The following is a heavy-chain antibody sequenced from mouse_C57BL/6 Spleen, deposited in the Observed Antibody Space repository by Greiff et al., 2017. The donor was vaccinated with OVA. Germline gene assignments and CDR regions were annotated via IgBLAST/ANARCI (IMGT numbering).Heavy chain of an antibody. J-gene: IGHJ4*01. Sequence: QVQLQQSGPGLVQPSQSLSITCTVSGFSLTSYGVHWVRQSPGKGLEWLGVIWSGGSTDYNAAFISRLSISKDNSKSQVFFKMNSLQADHTAIYYCARKGLGHAMDYWGQGTSVTVSS. V-gene: IGHV2-2*01. CDR1: GFSLTSYG. CDR2: IWSGGST. D-gene: IGHD4-1*01. CDR3: ARKGLGHAMDY.